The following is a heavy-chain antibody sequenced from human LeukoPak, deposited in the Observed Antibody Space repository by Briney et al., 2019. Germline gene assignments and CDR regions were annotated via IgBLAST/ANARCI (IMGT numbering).Heavy chain of an antibody. CDR3: AREDITGTASYFDY. J-gene: IGHJ4*02. CDR1: GGSVSSGGFY. D-gene: IGHD1-7*01. Sequence: PSETLSLTCTVSGGSVSSGGFYWTWIRQPPGKGLEWIGYIYYSGSTNYIPSLRSRLTISVDTSKNQFSLKLSSVTAADTAVYHCAREDITGTASYFDYWGQGTLVTVSS. CDR2: IYYSGST. V-gene: IGHV4-61*08.